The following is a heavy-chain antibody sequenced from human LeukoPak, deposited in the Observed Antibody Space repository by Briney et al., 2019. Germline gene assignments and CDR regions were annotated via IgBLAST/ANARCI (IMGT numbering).Heavy chain of an antibody. V-gene: IGHV3-48*01. D-gene: IGHD1-1*01. CDR2: ISASGGNI. J-gene: IGHJ4*02. CDR3: VRVKGTYFDY. CDR1: GFPLSRYS. Sequence: GWSLRLSCEASGFPLSRYSINWVRQAPGKGLEGVSYISASGGNIYYLDSVKGGFTVSRDNARKSLFLQMNNARVEDTAFYYCVRVKGTYFDYWGQGALVTVSS.